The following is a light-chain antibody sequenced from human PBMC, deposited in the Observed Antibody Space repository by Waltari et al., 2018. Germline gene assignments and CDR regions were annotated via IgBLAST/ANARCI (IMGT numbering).Light chain of an antibody. Sequence: DIVLTQSPATLSLFPGERATLSCRASQNINNHLAWYQHKPCQAPRLLILDASRRAVGIPARFIGSGSGTNFSLTISSLEPEDFAVYYCQQRKDWPLTTFGQGTRLEIK. CDR1: QNINNH. CDR3: QQRKDWPLTT. CDR2: DAS. J-gene: IGKJ5*01. V-gene: IGKV3-11*01.